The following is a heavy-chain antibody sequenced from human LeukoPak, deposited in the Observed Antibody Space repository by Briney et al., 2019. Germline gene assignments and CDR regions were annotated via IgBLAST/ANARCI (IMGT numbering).Heavy chain of an antibody. CDR3: ARDSSSSEGWFDP. D-gene: IGHD6-6*01. Sequence: SGTLSLTCTVSGGSISSYCWSWIRQPPGKGLEWIGYIYYSGSTNYNPSLKSRVTISVDTSKNQFSLKLSSVTAADTAVYYCARDSSSSEGWFDPWGQGTLVTVSS. CDR2: IYYSGST. J-gene: IGHJ5*02. V-gene: IGHV4-59*01. CDR1: GGSISSYC.